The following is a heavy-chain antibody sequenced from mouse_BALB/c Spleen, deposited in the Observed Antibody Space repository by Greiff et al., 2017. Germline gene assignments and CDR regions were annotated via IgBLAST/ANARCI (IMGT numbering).Heavy chain of an antibody. V-gene: IGHV5-6-5*01. J-gene: IGHJ3*01. CDR3: ARTFYYRYDAWFAY. CDR2: ISSGGST. D-gene: IGHD2-14*01. Sequence: EVQGVESGGGLVKPGGSLKLSCAASGFTFSSYAMSWVRQTPEKRLEWVASISSGGSTYYPDSVKGRFTISRDNARNILYLQMSSLRSEDTAMYYCARTFYYRYDAWFAYWGQGTLVTVSA. CDR1: GFTFSSYA.